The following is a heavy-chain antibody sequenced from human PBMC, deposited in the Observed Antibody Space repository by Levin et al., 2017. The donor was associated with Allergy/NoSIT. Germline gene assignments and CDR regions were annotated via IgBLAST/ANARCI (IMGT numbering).Heavy chain of an antibody. Sequence: QTGESLRLSCAASGFTFSNYAMHWVRQAPGKGLEYVSSINRNGDGVDYADSVRGRFTVSRDNSRNTLFLQVGRVRPADMAVYYCARDRYDDGWQVEGFDYWGQGTLVTVSS. CDR2: INRNGDGV. CDR1: GFTFSNYA. J-gene: IGHJ4*02. CDR3: ARDRYDDGWQVEGFDY. D-gene: IGHD5-12*01. V-gene: IGHV3-64*02.